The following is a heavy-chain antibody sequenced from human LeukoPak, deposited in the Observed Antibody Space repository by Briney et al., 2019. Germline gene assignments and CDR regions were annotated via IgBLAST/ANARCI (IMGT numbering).Heavy chain of an antibody. CDR3: ARVPYDSSDYYYQFDY. V-gene: IGHV1-46*01. CDR2: INPSGGST. CDR1: GYTFTSYY. D-gene: IGHD3-22*01. J-gene: IGHJ4*02. Sequence: ASVKVSCKASGYTFTSYYMHWVRQAPGQGLEWMGIINPSGGSTSYAQKFQGRVTMTRDTSTSTVYMELSSLRSEDTAVYYCARVPYDSSDYYYQFDYWGQGTLVTVSS.